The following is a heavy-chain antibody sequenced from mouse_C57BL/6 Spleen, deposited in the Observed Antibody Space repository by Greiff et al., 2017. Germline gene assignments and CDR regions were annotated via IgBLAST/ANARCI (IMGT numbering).Heavy chain of an antibody. CDR3: ARSITTVVAPYAMDY. Sequence: SGPELVKPGASVKIPCKASGYTFTDYNMDWVKQSHGKSLEWIGDINPNNGGTIYNQKFKGKATLTVDKSSSTAYMELRSLTSEDTAVYYCARSITTVVAPYAMDYWGQGTSVTVSS. V-gene: IGHV1-18*01. CDR1: GYTFTDYN. D-gene: IGHD1-1*01. CDR2: INPNNGGT. J-gene: IGHJ4*01.